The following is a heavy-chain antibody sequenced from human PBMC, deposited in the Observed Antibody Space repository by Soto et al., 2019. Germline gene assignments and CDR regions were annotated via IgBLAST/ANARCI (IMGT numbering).Heavy chain of an antibody. D-gene: IGHD3-22*01. CDR2: IYYSGST. CDR1: GGSISSYY. Sequence: QVQLQESGPGLVKPSETLSLTCTVSGGSISSYYWSWIRQPPGKGLEWIGYIYYSGSTNYNPSLKSRVTISVDTSKNQFSLKLSSVTAADTAVYYCARSRWGGGNYYYDSSGHRPDAFDIWGQGTMVTVSS. J-gene: IGHJ3*02. V-gene: IGHV4-59*01. CDR3: ARSRWGGGNYYYDSSGHRPDAFDI.